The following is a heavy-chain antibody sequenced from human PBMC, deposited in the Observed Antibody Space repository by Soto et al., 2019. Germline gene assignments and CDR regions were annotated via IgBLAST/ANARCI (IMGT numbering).Heavy chain of an antibody. Sequence: SETLSLTCTASGGSISSGSHYWGWIRQPPGKGLEWIGSRTYSGSTYYNPSLKRRVTISVVTSKNQFSLKVTSVTEADTAAYYCVRQDYYDSSTWGQGTRVTVSS. V-gene: IGHV4-39*01. J-gene: IGHJ4*01. CDR3: VRQDYYDSST. CDR1: GGSISSGSHY. D-gene: IGHD3-22*01. CDR2: RTYSGST.